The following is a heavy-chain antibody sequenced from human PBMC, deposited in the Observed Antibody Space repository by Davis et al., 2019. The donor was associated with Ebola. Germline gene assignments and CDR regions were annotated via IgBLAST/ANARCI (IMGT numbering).Heavy chain of an antibody. Sequence: GESLKISCKASGYIFTNYWIGWVRQKPGKGLEWMGIIYTGDSDTRYSPSFRGQVTISADKSIKTAFLQWSSLKASDTALYYCASLRRTITGMDDAFDIWGQGTMVTVSS. D-gene: IGHD2-8*02. CDR3: ASLRRTITGMDDAFDI. V-gene: IGHV5-51*01. J-gene: IGHJ3*02. CDR1: GYIFTNYW. CDR2: IYTGDSDT.